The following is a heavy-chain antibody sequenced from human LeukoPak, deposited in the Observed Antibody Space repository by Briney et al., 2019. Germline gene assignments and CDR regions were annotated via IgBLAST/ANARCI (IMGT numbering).Heavy chain of an antibody. J-gene: IGHJ4*02. D-gene: IGHD2-2*01. Sequence: SETLSLTCTVSGGSISSSSYYWGRIRQPPGKGLEWIGSIYYSGSTYYNPSLKSRVTISVDTSKNQFSLKLSSVTAADTAVYYCARQLGYCSSTSCYADKVDYWGQGTLVTVAS. CDR1: GGSISSSSYY. CDR2: IYYSGST. V-gene: IGHV4-39*01. CDR3: ARQLGYCSSTSCYADKVDY.